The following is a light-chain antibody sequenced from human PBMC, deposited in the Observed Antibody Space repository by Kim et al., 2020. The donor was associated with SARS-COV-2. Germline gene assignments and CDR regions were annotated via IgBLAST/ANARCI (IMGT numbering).Light chain of an antibody. J-gene: IGKJ5*01. CDR1: QDISTW. V-gene: IGKV1-12*01. Sequence: ASVGDIVTITCRASQDISTWLAWYQHRPGKAPKVLISDASNLESGVPSRFSGGGSGRDFTLTINSLQPEDFATYYCQHIDSFPLTFGQGTRLEIK. CDR2: DAS. CDR3: QHIDSFPLT.